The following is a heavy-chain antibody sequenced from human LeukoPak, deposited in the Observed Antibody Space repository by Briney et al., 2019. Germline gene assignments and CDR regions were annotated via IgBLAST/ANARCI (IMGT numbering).Heavy chain of an antibody. Sequence: GGSLRLSCLTSGFTFSSYAMSWVRQAPGKGLEWVSAISGSGGSTYYADSVKGRFTISRDNSKNTLYLQMNSLRAEDTAVYYCAKDGYSSSWYYRYYYYGMDVWGQGTTVTVSS. V-gene: IGHV3-23*01. CDR1: GFTFSSYA. CDR2: ISGSGGST. CDR3: AKDGYSSSWYYRYYYYGMDV. D-gene: IGHD6-13*01. J-gene: IGHJ6*02.